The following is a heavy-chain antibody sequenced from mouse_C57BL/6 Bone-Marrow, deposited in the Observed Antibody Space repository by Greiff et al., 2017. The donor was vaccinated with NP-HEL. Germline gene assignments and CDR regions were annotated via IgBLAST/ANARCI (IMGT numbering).Heavy chain of an antibody. D-gene: IGHD2-4*01. Sequence: EVKLMESGPELVKPGASVKIPCKASGYTFTDYNMDWVKQSHGKSLEWIGDINPNNGGTIYTQKFKGKATLTVDKSSSTAYMELRSLTSEDTADDYCARRGLRRNFDVWGTGTTVTVSS. CDR3: ARRGLRRNFDV. V-gene: IGHV1-18*01. J-gene: IGHJ1*03. CDR2: INPNNGGT. CDR1: GYTFTDYN.